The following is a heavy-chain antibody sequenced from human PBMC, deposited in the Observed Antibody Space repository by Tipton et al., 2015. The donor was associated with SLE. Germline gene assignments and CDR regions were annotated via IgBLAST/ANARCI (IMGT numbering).Heavy chain of an antibody. CDR2: VHHTGGN. D-gene: IGHD3-22*01. V-gene: IGHV4-4*01. Sequence: TLSLTYSVAGLSMTTRPWWTWVRQPPGQGLEWVGEVHHTGGNNYNPSLRSRVTISMDTSKSQFSLTLKSVTAADTAVYFCARGELIEGFDPWGQGTLVTVAA. CDR3: ARGELIEGFDP. CDR1: GLSMTTRPW. J-gene: IGHJ5*02.